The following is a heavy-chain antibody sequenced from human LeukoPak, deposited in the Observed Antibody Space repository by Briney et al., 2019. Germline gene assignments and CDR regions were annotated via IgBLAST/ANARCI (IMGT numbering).Heavy chain of an antibody. CDR2: ISAYNGNT. D-gene: IGHD2-8*01. CDR3: ARRYPSSIVLMVYAISGGYYYYGMDV. Sequence: GAAVQVSCKASGYTFTSYGISWVRQAPGQGLEWMGWISAYNGNTNYAQKLQGRVTMTTDTSTSTAYMELRSLRSDDTAVYYCARRYPSSIVLMVYAISGGYYYYGMDVWGQGTTVTVSS. J-gene: IGHJ6*02. V-gene: IGHV1-18*01. CDR1: GYTFTSYG.